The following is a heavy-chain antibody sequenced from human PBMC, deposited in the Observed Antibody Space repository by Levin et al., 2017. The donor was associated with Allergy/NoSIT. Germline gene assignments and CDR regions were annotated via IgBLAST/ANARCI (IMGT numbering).Heavy chain of an antibody. CDR1: GFTFSSYA. Sequence: AGGSLRLSCAASGFTFSSYAMSWVRQAPEKGLEWVSAISGNDGSTYYADSVKGRFTISRDNSKNTLYLQMNSLRAEDTAVYFCARPTILTGYYTNLDYWGQGTLVTVSS. J-gene: IGHJ4*02. CDR2: ISGNDGST. CDR3: ARPTILTGYYTNLDY. V-gene: IGHV3-23*01. D-gene: IGHD3-9*01.